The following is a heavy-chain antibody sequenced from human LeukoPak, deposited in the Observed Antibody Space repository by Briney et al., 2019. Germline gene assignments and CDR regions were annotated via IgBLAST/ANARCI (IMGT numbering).Heavy chain of an antibody. CDR2: INSDGRST. V-gene: IGHV3-74*01. CDR1: GFTFSNSW. Sequence: QPGGSLRLSCAASGFTFSNSWMHWVRQAPGKGLVWVSRINSDGRSTVYADSVKGRFTISRDDAKNTLYLQMNSLRDEDTAVYYCARDRYSSGWFGYWGQGTLVTVSS. CDR3: ARDRYSSGWFGY. D-gene: IGHD6-19*01. J-gene: IGHJ4*02.